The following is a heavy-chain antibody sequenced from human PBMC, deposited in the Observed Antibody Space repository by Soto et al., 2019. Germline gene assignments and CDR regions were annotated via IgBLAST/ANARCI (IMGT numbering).Heavy chain of an antibody. D-gene: IGHD3-22*01. J-gene: IGHJ6*02. Sequence: ASVKVSCKASGYTXTSYGISWVRQAPGQGLEWMGWISAYNGNTNYAQKLQGRVTMTTDTSTSTAYMELRSLRSDDTAVYYCARDYYDSSGYYGPTYYYYGMDVWGQGTTVTVSS. CDR3: ARDYYDSSGYYGPTYYYYGMDV. CDR2: ISAYNGNT. CDR1: GYTXTSYG. V-gene: IGHV1-18*01.